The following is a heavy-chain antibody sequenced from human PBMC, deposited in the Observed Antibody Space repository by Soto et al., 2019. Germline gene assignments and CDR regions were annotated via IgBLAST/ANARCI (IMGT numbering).Heavy chain of an antibody. V-gene: IGHV3-21*01. CDR2: ISSSSSYI. D-gene: IGHD6-13*01. Sequence: EVPLVESGGGLVKPGGSLRLSCAASGFTFSSYSMNWVRQAPGKGLEWVSSISSSSSYIYYADSVKGRFTISRDNAKNSLYQQMNSVRADGTAVYYCARDWLSSSWSFDYWGQGTLVTVSS. CDR1: GFTFSSYS. CDR3: ARDWLSSSWSFDY. J-gene: IGHJ4*02.